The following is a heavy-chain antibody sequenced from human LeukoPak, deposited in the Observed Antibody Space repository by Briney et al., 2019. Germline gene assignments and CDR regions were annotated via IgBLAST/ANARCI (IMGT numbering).Heavy chain of an antibody. Sequence: GGSLSLSCAASGFTFSSYAMSWVRQAPGKGLEWVSAISGSGGSTYYADSVKGRFTISRDNSKNTLYLQMNSLRAEDTAVYYCAKVYYYGSGSYYNNDYWGQRTLVTVSS. CDR2: ISGSGGST. D-gene: IGHD3-10*01. V-gene: IGHV3-23*01. CDR1: GFTFSSYA. CDR3: AKVYYYGSGSYYNNDY. J-gene: IGHJ4*02.